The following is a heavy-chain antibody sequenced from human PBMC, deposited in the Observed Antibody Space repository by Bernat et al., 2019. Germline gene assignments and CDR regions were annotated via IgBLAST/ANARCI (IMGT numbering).Heavy chain of an antibody. CDR1: GFTVSSNY. D-gene: IGHD1-26*01. CDR3: AKSGGATSYYHYYGMDV. Sequence: EVQLVESGGGLVQPGGSLRLSCAASGFTVSSNYMSWVRQAPGKGLEWVSVISGSGGSTYYADSVKGRFTISRDNSKNTLYLQMNSLRAEDTAVYYCAKSGGATSYYHYYGMDVWGQGTTVTVSS. V-gene: IGHV3-23*04. CDR2: ISGSGGST. J-gene: IGHJ6*02.